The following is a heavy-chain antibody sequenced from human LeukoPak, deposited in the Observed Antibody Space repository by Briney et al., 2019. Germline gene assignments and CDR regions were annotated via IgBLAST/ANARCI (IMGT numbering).Heavy chain of an antibody. D-gene: IGHD3-3*01. J-gene: IGHJ6*03. V-gene: IGHV4-59*01. CDR1: GLSISSYY. CDR2: IYYSGST. Sequence: SATLSLTCTVSGLSISSYYWGSIRQPPGKGLEWIGYIYYSGSTKYNPPLKRRDTISVDTSKNQFSLKLSSVTAADAAVYYCARGKIKGGVTIFKEYQYVHGWGETITVTVSS. CDR3: ARGKIKGGVTIFKEYQYVHG.